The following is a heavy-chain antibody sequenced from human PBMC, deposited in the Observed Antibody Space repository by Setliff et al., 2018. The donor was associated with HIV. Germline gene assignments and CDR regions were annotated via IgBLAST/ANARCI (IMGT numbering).Heavy chain of an antibody. CDR2: IYTSGSA. J-gene: IGHJ4*02. D-gene: IGHD3-3*01. Sequence: SETLSLTCTVSGGSISSGSYYWNWSRQPAGKGLEWIGRIYTSGSANYNPSLKSRVTISVDKSKNQFSLKLSAVTAADTAVYYCARANFWSGYYGYWGQGTLVTVSS. CDR3: ARANFWSGYYGY. V-gene: IGHV4-61*02. CDR1: GGSISSGSYY.